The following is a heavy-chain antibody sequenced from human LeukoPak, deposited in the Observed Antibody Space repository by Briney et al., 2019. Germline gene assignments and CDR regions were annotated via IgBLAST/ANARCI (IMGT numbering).Heavy chain of an antibody. CDR1: GFTFTRYY. Sequence: ASVKVSCKASGFTFTRYYLHWVRQAPGQGLEYMGWINLNSGGTNYAQRFRGRVTMTRDTSISTAYMELSRLRSDDTAVYYCARAGGYYDSSGYCFDYWGQGTLVTVSS. CDR2: INLNSGGT. CDR3: ARAGGYYDSSGYCFDY. J-gene: IGHJ4*02. V-gene: IGHV1-2*02. D-gene: IGHD3-22*01.